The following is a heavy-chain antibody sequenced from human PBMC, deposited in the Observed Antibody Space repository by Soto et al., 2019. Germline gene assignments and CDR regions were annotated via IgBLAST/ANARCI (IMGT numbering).Heavy chain of an antibody. V-gene: IGHV3-7*01. CDR3: ARDRYSSGWYLGYYFDY. CDR2: IKQDGSEK. CDR1: GFTFSSYW. J-gene: IGHJ4*02. D-gene: IGHD6-19*01. Sequence: GGSLRLSCAASGFTFSSYWMSWVRQAPGKGLEWVANIKQDGSEKYYVDSVKGRFTISRDNAKNSLYLQMNSLRAEDAAVYYCARDRYSSGWYLGYYFDYWGQGTLVTVSS.